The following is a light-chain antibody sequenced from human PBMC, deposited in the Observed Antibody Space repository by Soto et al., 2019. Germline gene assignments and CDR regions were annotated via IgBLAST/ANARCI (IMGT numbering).Light chain of an antibody. Sequence: DIQMTQSPSSLSASLGDRVTITCRASQNIDNYLNWYQHKPGKAPKLLIYATSTLQSGVPSRFSGSGSGTEFTLTISSLQPEDFATYFCQESYTGPQVRFGGGTKVDIK. V-gene: IGKV1-39*01. J-gene: IGKJ4*02. CDR2: ATS. CDR3: QESYTGPQVR. CDR1: QNIDNY.